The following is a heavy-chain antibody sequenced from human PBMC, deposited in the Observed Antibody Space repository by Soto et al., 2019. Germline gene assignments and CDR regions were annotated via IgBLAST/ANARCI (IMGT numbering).Heavy chain of an antibody. Sequence: PAWCLRHTCAASEIAFSSDAIILVRQAPGKGLEWVSAISGSGGSTYYADSVKGRFTISRDNSKSTLYLQMNSLRAEDTALYYCAKGRSYYYYYGVDVWGQGTTVTVSS. V-gene: IGHV3-23*01. CDR1: EIAFSSDA. CDR3: AKGRSYYYYYGVDV. J-gene: IGHJ6*02. CDR2: ISGSGGST.